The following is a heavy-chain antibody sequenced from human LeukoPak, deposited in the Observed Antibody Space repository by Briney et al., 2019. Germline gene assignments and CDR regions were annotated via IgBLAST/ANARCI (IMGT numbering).Heavy chain of an antibody. D-gene: IGHD3-10*01. V-gene: IGHV3-21*01. CDR1: GFTFSSYS. J-gene: IGHJ4*02. Sequence: PGGSLRLSCAASGFTFSSYSMNWVRQAPGKGLEWVSSISSSSSYIYYADSVKGRFTISRDNAKNSLYLQMNSLRAEDTAVYYCARDHDRVRGVPLDYWRQGTLVTVSS. CDR3: ARDHDRVRGVPLDY. CDR2: ISSSSSYI.